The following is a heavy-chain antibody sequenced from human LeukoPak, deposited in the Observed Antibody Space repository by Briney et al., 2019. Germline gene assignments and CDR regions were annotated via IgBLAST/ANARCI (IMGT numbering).Heavy chain of an antibody. CDR2: ISYDGSNK. V-gene: IGHV3-30*18. Sequence: GRSLRLSCAASGFTFSNYGMHWVRQAPGKGLEWVAVISYDGSNKYYADSVKGRFTISRDNSKNTLYLQMNSLRAEDTAVYYCAKAELWYGDAFDIWGQGTMVTVSS. CDR1: GFTFSNYG. CDR3: AKAELWYGDAFDI. J-gene: IGHJ3*02. D-gene: IGHD6-13*01.